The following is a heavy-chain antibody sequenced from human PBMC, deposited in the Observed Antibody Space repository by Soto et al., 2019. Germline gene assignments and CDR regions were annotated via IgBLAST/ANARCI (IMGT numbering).Heavy chain of an antibody. V-gene: IGHV1-69*01. Sequence: QVQLVQSGAEVKKPGSSVKVSCKASGGTFSSYAISWVRQAPGQGLEWMGGFITIFGTANYAQKFQGRVTITADESTSTADMELSSLRSEDTAVYYCARYTEWLRFRYFDYWGQGTLVTVSS. CDR1: GGTFSSYA. D-gene: IGHD5-12*01. J-gene: IGHJ4*02. CDR3: ARYTEWLRFRYFDY. CDR2: FITIFGTA.